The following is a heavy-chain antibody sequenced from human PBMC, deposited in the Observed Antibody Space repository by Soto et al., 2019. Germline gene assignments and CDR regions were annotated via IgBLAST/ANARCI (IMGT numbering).Heavy chain of an antibody. Sequence: AGGSMRVSCSASGFTFSDYYMSWIRQAPGKGLEWVSYISSSGSTIYYADSVKGRFTISRDNAKNSLYLQMNSPRAEDTAVYYCATRFTAAGTRMSAGSDYGMDFSSLGLTVSVSS. V-gene: IGHV3-11*01. D-gene: IGHD6-13*01. J-gene: IGHJ6*02. CDR3: ATRFTAAGTRMSAGSDYGMDF. CDR1: GFTFSDYY. CDR2: ISSSGSTI.